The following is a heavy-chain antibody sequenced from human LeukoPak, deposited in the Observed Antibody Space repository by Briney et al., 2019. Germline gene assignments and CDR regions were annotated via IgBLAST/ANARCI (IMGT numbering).Heavy chain of an antibody. J-gene: IGHJ6*02. CDR1: GFTFSSYS. Sequence: PGGSLRLSCAASGFTFSSYSMNWVRQAPGKGLEWVSSISSSSSYIYYADSVKGRFTISRDNAKNSLYLQMNSLRAEDTAVYYCARDRITMLPGGIDVWGQGTTVTVSS. CDR3: ARDRITMLPGGIDV. D-gene: IGHD3-10*01. CDR2: ISSSSSYI. V-gene: IGHV3-21*01.